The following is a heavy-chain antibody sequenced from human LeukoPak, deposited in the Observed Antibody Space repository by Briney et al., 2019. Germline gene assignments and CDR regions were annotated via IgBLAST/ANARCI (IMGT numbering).Heavy chain of an antibody. J-gene: IGHJ4*02. CDR2: ISSNRGST. CDR1: GFTFSSYA. D-gene: IGHD6-13*01. V-gene: IGHV3-64*01. CDR3: ARARGYDTRDFDY. Sequence: PGGPLRLSCAASGFTFSSYAMHWVRQAPGKGLEYVSAISSNRGSTYYANSVKGRFTISRDNSKNTLYLQMGSLRVEDMAVYYCARARGYDTRDFDYWGQGTLVT.